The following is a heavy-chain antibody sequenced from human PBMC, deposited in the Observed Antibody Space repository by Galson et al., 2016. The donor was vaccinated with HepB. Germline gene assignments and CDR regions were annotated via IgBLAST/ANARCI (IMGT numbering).Heavy chain of an antibody. CDR2: IHPGNSET. J-gene: IGHJ3*02. CDR1: GYTFNNFW. D-gene: IGHD2/OR15-2a*01. Sequence: QSGAEVNRPGESLKISCEASGYTFNNFWIGRVRQTAGKRLECAGHIHPGNSETTNSAHFQGHSTIPADRSIRTSFLQWNSLRASDTAIYYCAIPGYNTTAHTPFDIWGQGTMVTVSS. CDR3: AIPGYNTTAHTPFDI. V-gene: IGHV5-51*01.